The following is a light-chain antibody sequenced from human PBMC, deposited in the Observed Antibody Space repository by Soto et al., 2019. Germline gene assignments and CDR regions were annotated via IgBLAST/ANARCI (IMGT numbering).Light chain of an antibody. V-gene: IGKV3-11*01. J-gene: IGKJ1*01. CDR2: DAS. Sequence: EIVLTQSPATLSLSPGERATLSCRASQSVSSYLAWYQQKPGQAPRLLIYDASNRATGIPARFSGSGSGTDFTLTISSLEPQYFAVYYCQQRRTFGQAPKVQIK. CDR1: QSVSSY. CDR3: QQRRT.